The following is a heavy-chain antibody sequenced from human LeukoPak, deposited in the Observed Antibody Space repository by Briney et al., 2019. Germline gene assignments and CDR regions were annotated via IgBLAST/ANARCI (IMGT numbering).Heavy chain of an antibody. D-gene: IGHD6-19*01. Sequence: GGSLRLSWEASGFTFNTYSMNWARQAPGKGLEWVSSIDSSGGYMFYADSVKGRFTISRDNSKNTLFLQMNSLRPEDTAVYYCAKDARRTFGLSSGLYRGSYYFDYWGQGTLVTVSS. CDR2: IDSSGGYM. J-gene: IGHJ4*02. CDR1: GFTFNTYS. V-gene: IGHV3-21*01. CDR3: AKDARRTFGLSSGLYRGSYYFDY.